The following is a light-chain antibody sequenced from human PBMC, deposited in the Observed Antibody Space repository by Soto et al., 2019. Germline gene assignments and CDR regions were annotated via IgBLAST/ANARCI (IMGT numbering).Light chain of an antibody. J-gene: IGLJ3*02. CDR3: CSFAGSYTFWV. V-gene: IGLV2-11*01. Sequence: SALTQPRSVSGSPGQSVTISCTGTSSDVGDYNYVSWYQQYPGKAPKLVIYDVSKRPSGVPDRFSGSKSGNTASLTISGLQAEDEADYYCCSFAGSYTFWVFGVGTKLTVL. CDR1: SSDVGDYNY. CDR2: DVS.